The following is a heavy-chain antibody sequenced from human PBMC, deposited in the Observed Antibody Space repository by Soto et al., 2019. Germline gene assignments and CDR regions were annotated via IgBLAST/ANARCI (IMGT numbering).Heavy chain of an antibody. J-gene: IGHJ4*02. V-gene: IGHV3-23*01. Sequence: XGSLRLSCAASGFNFSNYAMSWVRQAPGRGLEWVSLISATGGGTYYADSVKGRFTISRDNSHNTLYLQVHSLTAEDTAVYYCAKDRRAGGNSAFYFDFWGQGTQVTVSS. CDR3: AKDRRAGGNSAFYFDF. D-gene: IGHD3-16*01. CDR1: GFNFSNYA. CDR2: ISATGGGT.